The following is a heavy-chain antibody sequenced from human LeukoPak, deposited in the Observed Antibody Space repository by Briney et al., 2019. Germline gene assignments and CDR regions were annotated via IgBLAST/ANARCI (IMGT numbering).Heavy chain of an antibody. CDR2: ISCSGGST. CDR1: GFTFSSYA. CDR3: AKGTYRDGYNYGHFDY. J-gene: IGHJ4*02. D-gene: IGHD5-24*01. V-gene: IGHV3-23*01. Sequence: GGSLRLSCAASGFTFSSYAMSWVRQAPGKGLEWVSAISCSGGSTYYADSVKGRFTISRDNSKNTLYLQMNSLRAEDTAVYYCAKGTYRDGYNYGHFDYWGQGTLVTVSS.